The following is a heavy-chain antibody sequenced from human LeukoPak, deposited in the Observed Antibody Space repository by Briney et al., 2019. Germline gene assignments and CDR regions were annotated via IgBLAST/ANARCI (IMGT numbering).Heavy chain of an antibody. J-gene: IGHJ4*02. CDR1: GFTFSSYA. CDR3: ARDGATDSSGYYFDY. CDR2: ISSNGGST. V-gene: IGHV3-64*01. Sequence: PGGSLRLSCAASGFTFSSYAMHWVRQAPGKGLEYVSAISSNGGSTYYANSVKGRFTISRDNAKNSLYLQMNSLRDEDTAVYYCARDGATDSSGYYFDYWGQGTLVTVSS. D-gene: IGHD3-22*01.